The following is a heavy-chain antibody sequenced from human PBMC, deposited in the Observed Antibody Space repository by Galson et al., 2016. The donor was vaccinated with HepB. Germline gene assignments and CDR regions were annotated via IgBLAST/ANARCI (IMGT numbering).Heavy chain of an antibody. J-gene: IGHJ1*01. Sequence: SLRLSCAASGFTFSSYAMSWVRQAPGKGLEWVSAISGTSVSTYYADSVKGRFTISRDNSTNTLYLQMNSLSPEDTAVYYCAKGADLSGWYLYFQYWGQGTLVTVSS. CDR1: GFTFSSYA. V-gene: IGHV3-23*01. CDR3: AKGADLSGWYLYFQY. D-gene: IGHD6-19*01. CDR2: ISGTSVST.